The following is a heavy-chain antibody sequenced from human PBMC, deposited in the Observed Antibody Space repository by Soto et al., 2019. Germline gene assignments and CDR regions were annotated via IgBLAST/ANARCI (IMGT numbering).Heavy chain of an antibody. CDR3: ARSAWSYGGWFDP. CDR1: GGSVSSGSYY. D-gene: IGHD3-16*01. Sequence: QLQLQESGPGLVKPSETLSLTCTVSGGSVSSGSYYWGWIRQPPGKGLEWIATIYYSGSTYYNPSLKSRVTIFVGTSKNQFSLKLTSVTAADTAVYYCARSAWSYGGWFDPWGQGTLVTVSS. CDR2: IYYSGST. J-gene: IGHJ5*02. V-gene: IGHV4-39*01.